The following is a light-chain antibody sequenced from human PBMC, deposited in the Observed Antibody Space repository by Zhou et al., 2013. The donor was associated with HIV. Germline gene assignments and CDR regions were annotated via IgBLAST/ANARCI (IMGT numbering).Light chain of an antibody. CDR2: AAS. CDR1: QAISSY. J-gene: IGKJ4*01. Sequence: DIQLTQSPSFLSASVGDRVTITCRASQAISSYLAWYQQKPGKAPKLLIYAASTLQSGVPSRFSGSGSGTEFTLTISSLQPEDFATYYCQKLGNAADFGGGTKVEIK. V-gene: IGKV1-9*01. CDR3: QKLGNAAD.